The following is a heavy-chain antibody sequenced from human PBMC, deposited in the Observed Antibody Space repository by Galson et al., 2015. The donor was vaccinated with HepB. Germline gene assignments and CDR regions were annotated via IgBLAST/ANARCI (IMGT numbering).Heavy chain of an antibody. CDR1: GGTFSSYA. D-gene: IGHD6-13*01. CDR3: ARDTIAAAGRVFWFDP. V-gene: IGHV1-69*04. J-gene: IGHJ5*02. Sequence: SVKVSCKASGGTFSSYAISWVRQAPGQGLEWMGRIIPILGIANYAQKFQGRVTITADKSTSTAYMELSSLRSEDTAVYYCARDTIAAAGRVFWFDPWGQGTLVTVSS. CDR2: IIPILGIA.